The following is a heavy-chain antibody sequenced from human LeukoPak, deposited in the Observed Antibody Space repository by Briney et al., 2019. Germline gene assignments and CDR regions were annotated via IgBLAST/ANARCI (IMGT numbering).Heavy chain of an antibody. CDR2: IHNGGST. CDR1: DGSINSYY. V-gene: IGHV4-4*08. D-gene: IGHD7-27*01. CDR3: ARSGAPLGYDGFDL. Sequence: SETLSLTCSVSDGSINSYYWTWIRQPPGKGLMWIGYIHNGGSTNYNPSLKNRAAIIVDTSKNQFSLKLSSVTAADTAVYYCARSGAPLGYDGFDLWGQGTMVTVSS. J-gene: IGHJ3*01.